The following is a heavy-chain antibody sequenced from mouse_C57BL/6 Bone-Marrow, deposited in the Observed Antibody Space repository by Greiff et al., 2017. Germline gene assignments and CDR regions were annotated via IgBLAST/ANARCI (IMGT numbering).Heavy chain of an antibody. CDR2: ISDGGSYT. Sequence: EVKLVESGGGLVKPGGSLKLSCAASGFTFSSYAMSWVRQTPEKRLEWVATISDGGSYTYYPDNVKGRFTISRDNAKNNLYLQMSHLKSEDTAMYYCARERFYDGYSWFAYWGQGTLVTVSA. CDR1: GFTFSSYA. V-gene: IGHV5-4*01. J-gene: IGHJ3*01. D-gene: IGHD2-3*01. CDR3: ARERFYDGYSWFAY.